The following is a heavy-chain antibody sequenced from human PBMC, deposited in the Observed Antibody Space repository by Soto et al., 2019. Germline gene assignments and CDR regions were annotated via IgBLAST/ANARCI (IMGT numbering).Heavy chain of an antibody. Sequence: PGGSLRLSCAASGFTFSSYSMNWVRQAPGKGLEWVSSISSSSSYIYYADSVKGRFTISRDNSKNSLYLQMNSLRAEDTAVYYCARDHHRYSGYDYVDYWGQGTLVTVSS. V-gene: IGHV3-21*04. CDR1: GFTFSSYS. CDR2: ISSSSSYI. J-gene: IGHJ4*02. CDR3: ARDHHRYSGYDYVDY. D-gene: IGHD5-12*01.